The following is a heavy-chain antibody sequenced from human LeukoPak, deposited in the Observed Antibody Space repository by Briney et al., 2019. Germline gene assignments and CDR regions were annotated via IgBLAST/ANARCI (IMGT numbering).Heavy chain of an antibody. Sequence: SQTLSLTCTVSGGSISSGGYYWSWIRQPPGKGLEWIGYIYHSGSTYYNPSLKSRVTISVDRSKNQFSLKLSSVTAADTAVYYCARGHLRYYYGSGTYYNYYFDYWGQGTLVTVSS. D-gene: IGHD3-10*01. CDR1: GGSISSGGYY. CDR3: ARGHLRYYYGSGTYYNYYFDY. J-gene: IGHJ4*02. CDR2: IYHSGST. V-gene: IGHV4-30-2*01.